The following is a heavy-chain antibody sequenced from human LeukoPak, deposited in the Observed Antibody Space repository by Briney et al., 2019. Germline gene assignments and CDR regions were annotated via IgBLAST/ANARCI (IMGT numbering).Heavy chain of an antibody. CDR2: INYSGST. J-gene: IGHJ5*02. D-gene: IGHD3-10*01. CDR3: ARYGSGSTWFDP. Sequence: SQTLSLTCTVSGGSISSDNYQWSWIRQPPGKGLEWIGYINYSGSTYYTPSLMSRVTISVDTSKNHFSLKLSSVTAADTAVYYCARYGSGSTWFDPWGQGTLVTVSS. V-gene: IGHV4-30-4*01. CDR1: GGSISSDNYQ.